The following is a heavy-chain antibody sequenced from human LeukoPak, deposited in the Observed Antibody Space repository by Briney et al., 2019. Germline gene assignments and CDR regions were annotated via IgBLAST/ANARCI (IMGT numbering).Heavy chain of an antibody. CDR3: ARDSGTTGEVKFDP. Sequence: SETLSLTCSVSGYSISSAYYWGWIRQPPGKGLEWIGSIYHTGSTYNNPSLKSRVTISVDTSKNQFSLKLSSVTAADTAVYYCARDSGTTGEVKFDPWGQGTLVTVSS. D-gene: IGHD3-10*01. V-gene: IGHV4-38-2*02. J-gene: IGHJ5*02. CDR1: GYSISSAYY. CDR2: IYHTGST.